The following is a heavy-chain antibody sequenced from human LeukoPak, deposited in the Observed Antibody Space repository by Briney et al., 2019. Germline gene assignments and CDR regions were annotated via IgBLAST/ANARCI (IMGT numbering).Heavy chain of an antibody. Sequence: SETLSLTCAVSGGSISSSNWWSWVRQPPGKGLEWIGEIYHSGSTNYNPSLKSRVTISVDKSKNQFSLKLSSVTAADTAVYYCARASVGGYSSGYFDLWGRGTLVTVSS. CDR1: GGSISSSNW. V-gene: IGHV4-4*02. D-gene: IGHD5-18*01. J-gene: IGHJ2*01. CDR2: IYHSGST. CDR3: ARASVGGYSSGYFDL.